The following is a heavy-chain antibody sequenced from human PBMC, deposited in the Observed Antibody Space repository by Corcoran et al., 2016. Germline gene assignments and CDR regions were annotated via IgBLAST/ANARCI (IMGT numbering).Heavy chain of an antibody. CDR1: GFTFSSYG. CDR2: IWYDGSNK. CDR3: ARSYYGSGNHDAFDI. Sequence: QVQLVESGGGVVQPGRSLRLSCAASGFTFSSYGMHWVRQAPGKGLEWVAVIWYDGSNKYYADSVKGRFIISRDNSKNTLYLQMNSLRAEDTAVYYCARSYYGSGNHDAFDIWGQGTMVTVSS. V-gene: IGHV3-33*01. D-gene: IGHD3-10*01. J-gene: IGHJ3*02.